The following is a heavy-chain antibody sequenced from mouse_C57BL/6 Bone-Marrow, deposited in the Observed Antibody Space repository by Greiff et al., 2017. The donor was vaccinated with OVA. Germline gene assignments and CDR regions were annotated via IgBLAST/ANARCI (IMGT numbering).Heavy chain of an antibody. CDR1: GFTFSDYY. Sequence: EVKLVESGGGLVQPGGSLKLSCAASGFTFSDYYMYWVRQTPEKRLEWVAYISNGGGSTYYPDTVKGRFTISRDNAKNTLYLQMSRLKSEDTAMYYCARRPIYYGYDRDYYAMDYWGQGTSVTVSS. V-gene: IGHV5-12*01. CDR3: ARRPIYYGYDRDYYAMDY. J-gene: IGHJ4*01. D-gene: IGHD2-2*01. CDR2: ISNGGGST.